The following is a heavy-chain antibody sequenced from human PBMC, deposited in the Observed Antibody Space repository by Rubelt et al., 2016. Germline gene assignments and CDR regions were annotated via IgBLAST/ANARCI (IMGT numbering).Heavy chain of an antibody. Sequence: APGQGLEWMGRINPNSGGTNYAQKFQGRVTMTRDTSISTAYMELSRLRSDDTDVYYCARGEVAVPAATRQNWGFDPWGQGTLVTVSS. CDR3: ARGEVAVPAATRQNWGFDP. CDR2: INPNSGGT. V-gene: IGHV1-2*05. J-gene: IGHJ5*02. D-gene: IGHD2-2*01.